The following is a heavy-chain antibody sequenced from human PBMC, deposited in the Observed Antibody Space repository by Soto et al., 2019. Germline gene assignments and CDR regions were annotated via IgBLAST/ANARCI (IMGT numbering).Heavy chain of an antibody. CDR1: AYTFTSNW. CDR3: ATTGTTGYYFES. V-gene: IGHV5-51*01. D-gene: IGHD1-1*01. CDR2: IYPGDSDT. J-gene: IGHJ4*02. Sequence: PGASLKISCKGSAYTFTSNWIGWVRQMPGKGLEWMGTIYPGDSDTRYSPSFQGQVTISVDKSISAAYLQWSSLKASDSAMYYCATTGTTGYYFESWGQGTLVTVSS.